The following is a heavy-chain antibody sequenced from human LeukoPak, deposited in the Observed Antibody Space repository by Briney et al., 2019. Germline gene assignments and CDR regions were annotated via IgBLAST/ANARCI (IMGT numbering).Heavy chain of an antibody. CDR2: INHSGST. D-gene: IGHD5-24*01. J-gene: IGHJ4*02. V-gene: IGHV4-34*01. CDR3: ARVQWLQPNFDY. CDR1: GGSFSGYY. Sequence: SETLSLTCAVYGGSFSGYYWSWIRQPPGKGLEWIGEINHSGSTNYNPSLKSRVTISVDTSKNQFSLKLSSVTAVDTAVYYCARVQWLQPNFDYWGQGTLVTVSS.